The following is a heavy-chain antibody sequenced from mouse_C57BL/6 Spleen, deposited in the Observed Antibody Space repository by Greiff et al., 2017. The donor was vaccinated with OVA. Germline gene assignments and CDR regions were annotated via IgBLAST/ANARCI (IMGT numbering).Heavy chain of an antibody. D-gene: IGHD2-4*01. J-gene: IGHJ1*03. Sequence: QVTLKESGPGILQPSQTLSLTCSFSGFSLSTFGMGVGWIRQPSGKGLEWLAHIWWDDDKYYNPALKSRLTISKDTSKNQVFLKIANVDTADTATYYCARIKGIYYDYDGYFDVWGTGTTVTVSS. CDR1: GFSLSTFGMG. V-gene: IGHV8-8*01. CDR3: ARIKGIYYDYDGYFDV. CDR2: IWWDDDK.